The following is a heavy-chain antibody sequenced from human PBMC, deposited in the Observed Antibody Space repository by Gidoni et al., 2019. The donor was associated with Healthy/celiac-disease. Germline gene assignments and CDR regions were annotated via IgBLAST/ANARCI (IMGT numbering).Heavy chain of an antibody. V-gene: IGHV4-34*01. CDR2: INHSGST. D-gene: IGHD3-10*01. CDR3: ARARVRGVPFDY. CDR1: GGSFSGYY. Sequence: QVQLQQWGAGLLKPSETLSLTCAVYGGSFSGYYWSWVRQPPGKGLEWIGEINHSGSTNYNPSLKSRVTISVDTSKNHFSLKLSSLTAADTAVYYCARARVRGVPFDYWGQGTLVTVSS. J-gene: IGHJ4*02.